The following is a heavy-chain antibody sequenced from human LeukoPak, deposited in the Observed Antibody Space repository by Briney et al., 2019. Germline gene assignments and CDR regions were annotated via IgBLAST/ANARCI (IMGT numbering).Heavy chain of an antibody. Sequence: SETLSLTCIVSGGSISSGDYYWSWIRQPPGKGLEWIGYIYYSGSTYYNPSLKSRVTISVDTSKNQFSLKLSSVTAADTAAYYCARERGRDGYNWVFDYWGQGTLVTVSS. CDR2: IYYSGST. CDR1: GGSISSGDYY. D-gene: IGHD5-24*01. CDR3: ARERGRDGYNWVFDY. J-gene: IGHJ4*02. V-gene: IGHV4-30-4*01.